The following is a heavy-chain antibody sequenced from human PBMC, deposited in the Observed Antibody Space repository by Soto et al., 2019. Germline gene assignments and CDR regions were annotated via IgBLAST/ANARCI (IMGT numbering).Heavy chain of an antibody. CDR2: IIPILGIA. V-gene: IGHV1-69*02. J-gene: IGHJ3*02. CDR3: ARPPDCGGDCYSVGAFDI. D-gene: IGHD2-21*01. Sequence: QVQLVQSGAEVKKPGSSVKVSCKASGGTFSSYTISWVRQAPGQGLEWMGRIIPILGIANYAQKFQGRVTITADKSTSTAYMELSSLRSEDTAVYYCARPPDCGGDCYSVGAFDIWGQGTMVTVSS. CDR1: GGTFSSYT.